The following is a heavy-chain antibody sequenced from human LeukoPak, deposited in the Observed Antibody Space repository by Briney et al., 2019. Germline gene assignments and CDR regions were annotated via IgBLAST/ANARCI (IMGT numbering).Heavy chain of an antibody. J-gene: IGHJ4*02. D-gene: IGHD3-22*01. CDR3: AKGRYYDSSGPDY. Sequence: GGSLRLSCAASGFSVSTNYMSWVRQAPGRGLEWVAFIRYDGSNKYYADSVKGRFTISRDNSKNTLYLQMNSLRAEDTAVYYCAKGRYYDSSGPDYWGQGTLVTVSS. CDR1: GFSVSTNY. V-gene: IGHV3-30*02. CDR2: IRYDGSNK.